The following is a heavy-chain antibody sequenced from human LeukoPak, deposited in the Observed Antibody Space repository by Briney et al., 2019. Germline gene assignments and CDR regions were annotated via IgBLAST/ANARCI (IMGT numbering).Heavy chain of an antibody. CDR3: ARGVLYSTDALDI. CDR1: GFTFSSYC. D-gene: IGHD4-11*01. Sequence: XAVXGFTFSSYCMTWVRQAPGKGLEWVANIKQGGSETYYVDSVKGRFAISRDIAKSSLYLQMNSLRAEDTAVYYCARGVLYSTDALDIWGQGTMVTVYS. J-gene: IGHJ3*02. V-gene: IGHV3-7*01. CDR2: IKQGGSET.